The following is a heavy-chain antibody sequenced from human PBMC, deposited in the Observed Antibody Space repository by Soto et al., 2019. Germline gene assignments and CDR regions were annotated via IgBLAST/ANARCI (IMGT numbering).Heavy chain of an antibody. CDR2: ISISSSDR. V-gene: IGHV3-21*06. J-gene: IGHJ4*01. Sequence: PXGSLRLSFAASGFTLRTYTMNWVRQAPGKGLEWVSSISISSSDRYYADSVRGRFTISRDNAKNALYLQMNSLRADDTAVYFCVRGMNPLFGGQGTLVTVSS. CDR3: VRGMNPLF. CDR1: GFTLRTYT.